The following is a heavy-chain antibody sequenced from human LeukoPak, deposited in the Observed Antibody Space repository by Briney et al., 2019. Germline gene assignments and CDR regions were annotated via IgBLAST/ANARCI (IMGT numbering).Heavy chain of an antibody. J-gene: IGHJ6*03. CDR2: IYYSGST. V-gene: IGHV4-59*01. CDR1: GGSISSYY. Sequence: SETLALTCTVSGGSISSYYWSWMRQPPGKGLEWIGYIYYSGSTNYNPSLKSRVTISVDTSKNQFSLKLSSVTAADTAVYYCARANSGTYYYYMDVWGKGTTVTVSS. D-gene: IGHD1-26*01. CDR3: ARANSGTYYYYMDV.